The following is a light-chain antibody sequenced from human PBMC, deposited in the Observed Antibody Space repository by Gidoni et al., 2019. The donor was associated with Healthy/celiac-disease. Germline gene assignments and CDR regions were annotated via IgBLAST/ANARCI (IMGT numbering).Light chain of an antibody. CDR2: GAA. J-gene: IGKJ1*01. CDR3: QKYNNWPPGTWP. Sequence: DIVMTQSPATLSVSPGQRATLSCRASQSVSSNLAWYQKKPGQAPRLLIYGAATRATGIPARFSGSGCGTEFNLTISSLQSEDFAVYYCQKYNNWPPGTWPFGQGTKVEIK. V-gene: IGKV3-15*01. CDR1: QSVSSN.